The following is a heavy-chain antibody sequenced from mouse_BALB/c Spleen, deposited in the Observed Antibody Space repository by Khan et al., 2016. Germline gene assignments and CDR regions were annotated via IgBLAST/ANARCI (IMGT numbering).Heavy chain of an antibody. CDR3: PKSLWSYAMDY. V-gene: IGHV14-3*02. CDR1: GFNIKDTY. D-gene: IGHD1-1*02. CDR2: IDPANGNT. J-gene: IGHJ4*01. Sequence: EVQLQESGAELVKPGASVKLSCTASGFNIKDTYMHWVKQRPEQGLEWIGRIDPANGNTKYDPKFQGKATITADTSSNTAYLQLSSLTSEDTAVYYCPKSLWSYAMDYWGQGTSVTVSS.